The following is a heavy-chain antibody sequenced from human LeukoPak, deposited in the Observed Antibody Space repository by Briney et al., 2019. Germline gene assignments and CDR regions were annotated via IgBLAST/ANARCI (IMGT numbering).Heavy chain of an antibody. D-gene: IGHD3-3*01. J-gene: IGHJ6*02. CDR3: ARDRMDYDFWSGSIQYGMDV. CDR1: GFTVSSNY. Sequence: GGSLRLSCAASGFTVSSNYMSWVRQAPGKGLEWVSVIYSGGSTYYADSVKGRFTISRDNSKNTLYLQMNSLRAEDTAVYYCARDRMDYDFWSGSIQYGMDVWGQGTTVTVSS. V-gene: IGHV3-66*01. CDR2: IYSGGST.